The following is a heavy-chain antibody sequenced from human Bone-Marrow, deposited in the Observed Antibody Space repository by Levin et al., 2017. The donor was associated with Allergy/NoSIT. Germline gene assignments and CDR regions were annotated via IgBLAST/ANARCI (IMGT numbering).Heavy chain of an antibody. V-gene: IGHV3-7*01. D-gene: IGHD3-16*01. Sequence: GESLKISCAASGFTFSSYWMTWVRQAPGKGLEWVANIKLDGSETHYVDSVEGRFTIPRDNAKNSVYLQMNSLRAEDTAVYYCARAIHTNYVGNDYWGQGTLVTVSS. J-gene: IGHJ4*02. CDR2: IKLDGSET. CDR3: ARAIHTNYVGNDY. CDR1: GFTFSSYW.